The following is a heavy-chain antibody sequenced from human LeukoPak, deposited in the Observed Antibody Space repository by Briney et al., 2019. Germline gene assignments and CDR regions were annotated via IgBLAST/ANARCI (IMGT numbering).Heavy chain of an antibody. Sequence: SETLSLTCTVSGGSISSHYWSWIRQPPGKGLEWIGYIYYSGSTKYNPSLKSRVTISVDPSKNQFPLKLSPVTAADTAVYYCARLYDSSGYTNWLDPWGQGTLVTVSS. D-gene: IGHD3-22*01. CDR2: IYYSGST. CDR1: GGSISSHY. V-gene: IGHV4-59*11. J-gene: IGHJ5*02. CDR3: ARLYDSSGYTNWLDP.